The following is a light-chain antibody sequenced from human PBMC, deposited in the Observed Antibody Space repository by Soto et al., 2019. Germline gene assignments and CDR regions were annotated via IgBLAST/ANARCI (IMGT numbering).Light chain of an antibody. J-gene: IGKJ1*01. CDR2: AAS. Sequence: EIVLTQSPGTLSLSPGEGATLSCRASQSVDSNYLAWYQQKPGQAPSLLIYAASSRATGIPVRFSGSGSGTDFTLTISRLEPEDFAVYYCQQRSNWPRTFGQGTKVDIK. CDR3: QQRSNWPRT. CDR1: QSVDSNY. V-gene: IGKV3D-20*02.